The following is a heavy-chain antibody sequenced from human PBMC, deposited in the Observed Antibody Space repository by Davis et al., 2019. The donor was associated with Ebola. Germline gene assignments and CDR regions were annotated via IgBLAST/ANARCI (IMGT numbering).Heavy chain of an antibody. V-gene: IGHV1-18*01. CDR2: ISAYNGNT. CDR1: GYTFTSYG. CDR3: ARVGYCSGGSCYWGDYYYYGMDV. Sequence: ASVKVSCKASGYTFTSYGISWVRQAPGQGLEWMGWISAYNGNTNYAQKLQGRVTMTTDTSTSTAYMELRSLRSDDTAVYYCARVGYCSGGSCYWGDYYYYGMDVWGKGTTVTVSS. J-gene: IGHJ6*04. D-gene: IGHD2-15*01.